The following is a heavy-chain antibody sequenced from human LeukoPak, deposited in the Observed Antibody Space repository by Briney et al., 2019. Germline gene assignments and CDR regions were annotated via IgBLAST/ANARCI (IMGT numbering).Heavy chain of an antibody. CDR3: ARVPGIVATIEDY. J-gene: IGHJ4*02. CDR2: TYYKSKWSN. D-gene: IGHD5-12*01. Sequence: SQTLSLTCAISGVSVSSNSGVWNWIRQSPSRGLEWLGRTYYKSKWSNNYAVSVKSRITINPDTSENQFSLQLNSVTPEDTAVYYCARVPGIVATIEDYWGQGTLVTVSS. V-gene: IGHV6-1*01. CDR1: GVSVSSNSGV.